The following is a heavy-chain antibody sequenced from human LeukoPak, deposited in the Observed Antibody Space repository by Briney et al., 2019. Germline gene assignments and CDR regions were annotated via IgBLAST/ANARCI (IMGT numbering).Heavy chain of an antibody. V-gene: IGHV4-30-2*01. CDR2: IYHSGST. CDR1: GGSISSGGYS. J-gene: IGHJ4*02. Sequence: SQTLSLTCAVSGGSISSGGYSWSWIRQPPGKGLEWIGYIYHSGSTYYNPSLKSRVTISVDRSKNQFSPKLSSVTAADTAVYYCARGRDFDYWGQGTLVTVSS. CDR3: ARGRDFDY.